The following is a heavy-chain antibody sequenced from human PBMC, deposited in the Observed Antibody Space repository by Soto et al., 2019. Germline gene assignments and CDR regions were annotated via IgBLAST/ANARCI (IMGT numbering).Heavy chain of an antibody. D-gene: IGHD6-6*01. Sequence: GGSLRLSCAASGFTFSSYWMSWVRQAPGKGLEWVANIKQDGSEKYYVDSVKGRFTISRDNAKNSLYLQMNSLRAEDTAVYYCARGLYGSSYYYYYYMDVWGKGTTVTVSS. CDR2: IKQDGSEK. CDR1: GFTFSSYW. CDR3: ARGLYGSSYYYYYYMDV. V-gene: IGHV3-7*03. J-gene: IGHJ6*03.